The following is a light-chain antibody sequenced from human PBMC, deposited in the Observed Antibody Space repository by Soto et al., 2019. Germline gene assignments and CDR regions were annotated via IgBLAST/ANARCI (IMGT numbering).Light chain of an antibody. Sequence: QSALTQPPSASGTPGQRVTISCSGGSSNIGSNAVTWYRQLPGTAPKLLIYSNNQRPSGVPDRFSGSKSGTSASLAISGLQSDDEADYYCAAWDDSMNGIYVFGSGTKVTV. CDR2: SNN. V-gene: IGLV1-44*01. J-gene: IGLJ1*01. CDR3: AAWDDSMNGIYV. CDR1: SSNIGSNA.